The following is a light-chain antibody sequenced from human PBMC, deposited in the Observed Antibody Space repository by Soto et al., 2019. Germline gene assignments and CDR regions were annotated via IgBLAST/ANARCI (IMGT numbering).Light chain of an antibody. CDR2: EVS. CDR3: SSYTSSSIDYV. Sequence: QSALTQPPSVSGSPGQSITISCTGTSSDVGGYNYVSWYQQHPGKAPKLMIYEVSNRPSGVSNRFSGSKSGNTASLTISGLQADDEADYYCSSYTSSSIDYVFGTGTKLTVL. CDR1: SSDVGGYNY. J-gene: IGLJ1*01. V-gene: IGLV2-14*01.